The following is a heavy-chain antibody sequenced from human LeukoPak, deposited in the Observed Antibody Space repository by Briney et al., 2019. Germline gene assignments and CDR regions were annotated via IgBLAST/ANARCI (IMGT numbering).Heavy chain of an antibody. V-gene: IGHV3-21*01. Sequence: GGSLRLSCAASGFTFRSYTMNWVRQAPGKGLEWVSSISSSNSYIYYADSVKGRFTISRDNAKNSLYLQMNSLRAEDTAVYYCAREVLAGYFDYWGQGTLVTVSS. J-gene: IGHJ4*02. CDR3: AREVLAGYFDY. CDR2: ISSSNSYI. CDR1: GFTFRSYT.